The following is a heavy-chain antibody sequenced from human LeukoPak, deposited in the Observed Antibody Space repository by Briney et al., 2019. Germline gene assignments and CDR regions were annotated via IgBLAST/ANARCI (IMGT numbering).Heavy chain of an antibody. CDR1: GGSISSGGYY. CDR3: ARDSCYYGSGSYCHFDY. J-gene: IGHJ4*02. D-gene: IGHD3-10*01. V-gene: IGHV4-30-2*01. CDR2: IYHSGST. Sequence: PSETLSLTCTVSGGSISSGGYYWSWIRQPPGKGLEWIGYIYHSGSTYYNPSLKSRVTISVDRSKNQFSLKLSSVTAADTAVYYCARDSCYYGSGSYCHFDYWGQGTLVTVSS.